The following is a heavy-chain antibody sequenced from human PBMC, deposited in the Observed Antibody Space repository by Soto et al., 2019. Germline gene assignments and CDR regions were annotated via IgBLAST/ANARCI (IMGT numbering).Heavy chain of an antibody. D-gene: IGHD2-15*01. Sequence: QVQLVQSGAEVKKPGSSVKVSCKASGGTFSIYTISWVRQAPVQGLEWMGGSANSAQKFQGRLTVTADESTSTVYLELSSLTSEDTAVYYCAREGPPDIAWFDPWCQGTLVSVSS. CDR3: AREGPPDIAWFDP. J-gene: IGHJ5*02. CDR2: SA. CDR1: GGTFSIYT. V-gene: IGHV1-69*01.